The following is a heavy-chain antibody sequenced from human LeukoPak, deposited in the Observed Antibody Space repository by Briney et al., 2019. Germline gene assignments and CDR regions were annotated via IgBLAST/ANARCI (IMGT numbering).Heavy chain of an antibody. V-gene: IGHV1-18*04. J-gene: IGHJ3*02. CDR2: ISAYNGNT. CDR1: GYTFTGYY. CDR3: ARDPFDYYDSSGRIGGDAFDI. D-gene: IGHD3-22*01. Sequence: ASVKVSCKASGYTFTGYYMHWVRQAPGQGLEWMGWISAYNGNTNHAQKLQGRVTMTTDTSTSTAYMELRSLRSDDTAVYYCARDPFDYYDSSGRIGGDAFDIWGQGTMVTVSS.